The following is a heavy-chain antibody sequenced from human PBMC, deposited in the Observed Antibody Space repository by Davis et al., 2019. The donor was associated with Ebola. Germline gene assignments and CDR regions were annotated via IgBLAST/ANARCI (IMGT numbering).Heavy chain of an antibody. D-gene: IGHD4-23*01. CDR2: ISGSGGST. CDR3: AKGLGRWPFDY. CDR1: GFTFSSYA. V-gene: IGHV3-23*01. J-gene: IGHJ4*02. Sequence: GESLKISCAASGFTFSSYAMSWVRQAPGKGLEWVSAISGSGGSTYYADSVKGRFTISRDNSKNTLYLQMNSVRAEDTAVYYCAKGLGRWPFDYWGQGTLVTVSS.